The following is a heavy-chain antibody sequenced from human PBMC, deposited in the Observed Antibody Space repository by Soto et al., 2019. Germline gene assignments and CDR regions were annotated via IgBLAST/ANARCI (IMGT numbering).Heavy chain of an antibody. CDR3: ARDPGVPFGESHNYYYYYMDV. V-gene: IGHV1-69*08. CDR1: GGTFSSYT. Sequence: QVQLVQSGAEVKKPGSSVKVSCKASGGTFSSYTISWVRQAPGQGLEWMGRIITILGIANYAQKFPGRVTITADKSTSTAYMELSSLRSEDTAVYYCARDPGVPFGESHNYYYYYMDVWGKGNTVTVSS. J-gene: IGHJ6*03. D-gene: IGHD3-10*01. CDR2: IITILGIA.